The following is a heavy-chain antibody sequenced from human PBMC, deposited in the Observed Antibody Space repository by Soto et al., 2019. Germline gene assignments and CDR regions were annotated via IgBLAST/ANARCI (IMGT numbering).Heavy chain of an antibody. J-gene: IGHJ5*02. CDR3: ARHHGPTTSENGFDP. CDR2: ISTYSGDT. CDR1: GYTFFTYD. V-gene: IGHV1-18*01. D-gene: IGHD1-26*01. Sequence: QVHLVQSGVEVKTPGASVKVSCQASGYTFFTYDISWVRQAPGQGLEWMGWISTYSGDTKYAQKFQGRVTMTTDTSTTTAYLELRSLSSDDTALYYCARHHGPTTSENGFDPWGQGTLVTVSS.